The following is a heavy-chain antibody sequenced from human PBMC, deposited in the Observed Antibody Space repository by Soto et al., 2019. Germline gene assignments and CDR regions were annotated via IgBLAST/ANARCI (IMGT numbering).Heavy chain of an antibody. V-gene: IGHV3-11*01. J-gene: IGHJ6*03. D-gene: IGHD3-16*01. CDR3: GGGQRPNYLAG. CDR1: GFTFSDSF. CDR2: ISGRDGNI. Sequence: QVQLVESGGGLVKPGGSLRLSCAASGFTFSDSFMSWSRQTPGKGLEWLSYISGRDGNIYYADSVRGRFTISRDNAKNPVLLEMNSLRGEEPGGLLWGGGQRPNYLAGWGKGNTV.